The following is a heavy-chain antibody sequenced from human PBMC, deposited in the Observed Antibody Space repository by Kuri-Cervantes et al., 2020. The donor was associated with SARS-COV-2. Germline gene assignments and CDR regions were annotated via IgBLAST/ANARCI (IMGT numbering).Heavy chain of an antibody. V-gene: IGHV4-39*07. J-gene: IGHJ4*02. D-gene: IGHD7-27*01. CDR2: IYYSGST. Sequence: ESLKISCTVSGGSISSSSYYWGWIRQPPGKGLEWIGSIYYSGSTYYNPSLKSRVTISVDTSKNQFSLKLSSVTAADTAVYYCARGSNWGNVPLDYWGQGTLVTVSS. CDR1: GGSISSSSYY. CDR3: ARGSNWGNVPLDY.